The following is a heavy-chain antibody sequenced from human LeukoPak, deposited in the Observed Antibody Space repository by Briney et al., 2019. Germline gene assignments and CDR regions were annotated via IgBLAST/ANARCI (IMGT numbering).Heavy chain of an antibody. V-gene: IGHV1-69*13. CDR3: ARDQAGTIFDY. J-gene: IGHJ4*02. Sequence: ASVKVSCKXSGYTFTSYGISWVRQAPGQGLEWMGGIIPIFGTANYAQKFQGRVTITADESTSTAYMELSSLRSEDTAVYYCARDQAGTIFDYWGQGTLVTVSS. CDR1: GYTFTSYG. CDR2: IIPIFGTA. D-gene: IGHD3-10*01.